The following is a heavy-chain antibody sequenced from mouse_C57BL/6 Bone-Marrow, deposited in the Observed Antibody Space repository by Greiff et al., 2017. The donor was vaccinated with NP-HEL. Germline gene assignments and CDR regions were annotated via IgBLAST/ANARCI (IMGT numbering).Heavy chain of an antibody. CDR2: IYPGSGNT. D-gene: IGHD1-1*01. CDR1: GYSFTSYY. CDR3: ARGGRHYYGSYWYFDV. J-gene: IGHJ1*03. Sequence: QVQLQQSGPELVKPGASVKISCKASGYSFTSYYIHWVKQRPGQGLEWIGWIYPGSGNTKYNEKFKGQATLTADTSSSTAYMQLSSLTSADSAVYYCARGGRHYYGSYWYFDVWGTGTTVTVSS. V-gene: IGHV1-66*01.